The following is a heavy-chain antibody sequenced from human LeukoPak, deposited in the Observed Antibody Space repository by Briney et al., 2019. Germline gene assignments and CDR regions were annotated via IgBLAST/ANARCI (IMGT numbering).Heavy chain of an antibody. CDR3: ARDLYSSSWYPPYYGMDV. CDR2: IWYDGSNK. D-gene: IGHD6-13*01. Sequence: TGGSLRLSCAASGFTFSSYGMHWVRQAPGKGLEWVAVIWYDGSNKYYADSVKGRFTISRDNSKNTLYLQMNSLRAEDTAVYYCARDLYSSSWYPPYYGMDVWGQGTTVTVS. CDR1: GFTFSSYG. J-gene: IGHJ6*02. V-gene: IGHV3-33*01.